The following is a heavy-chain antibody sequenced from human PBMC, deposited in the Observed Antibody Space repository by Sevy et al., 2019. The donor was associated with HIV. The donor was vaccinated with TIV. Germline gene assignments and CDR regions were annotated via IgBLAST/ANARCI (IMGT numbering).Heavy chain of an antibody. Sequence: GGSLRLSCAGSGFSFSSYWMSWVRQAPGKGLEWVANIKQDGSEKDYVDSVKGRFTISRDNAKNSLYLQMNSLRAEDTAVYYCARVVAYCSGGSCFPGYYYGMDVWGQGTTVTVSS. CDR3: ARVVAYCSGGSCFPGYYYGMDV. CDR2: IKQDGSEK. V-gene: IGHV3-7*01. CDR1: GFSFSSYW. J-gene: IGHJ6*02. D-gene: IGHD2-15*01.